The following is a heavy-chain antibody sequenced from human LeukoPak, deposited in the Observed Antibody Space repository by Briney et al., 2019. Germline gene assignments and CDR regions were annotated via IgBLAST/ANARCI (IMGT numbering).Heavy chain of an antibody. J-gene: IGHJ4*02. V-gene: IGHV5-51*03. Sequence: GQSLKISCKGSGYSFSNYWIAWVRQMPGKGLEYMGIIYPGDYDTRYSPSFRGQVTISVDKSIATAYLQWASLKASDTATYYCARAPTSVSNPYYFDSWGQGTLSPSPQ. D-gene: IGHD4-11*01. CDR1: GYSFSNYW. CDR2: IYPGDYDT. CDR3: ARAPTSVSNPYYFDS.